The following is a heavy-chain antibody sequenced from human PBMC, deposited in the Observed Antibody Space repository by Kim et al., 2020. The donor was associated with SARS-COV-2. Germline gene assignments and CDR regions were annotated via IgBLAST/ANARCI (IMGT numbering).Heavy chain of an antibody. Sequence: GGSLRLSCAASGFTFSSYAMSWVRQAPGKGLEWVSAISGSGGSTYYADSVKGRFTISRDNSKNTLYLQMNSLRAEDTAVYYCARSDTAMPHTPDYWGQGTLVTVSS. D-gene: IGHD5-18*01. CDR3: ARSDTAMPHTPDY. CDR2: ISGSGGST. CDR1: GFTFSSYA. J-gene: IGHJ4*02. V-gene: IGHV3-23*01.